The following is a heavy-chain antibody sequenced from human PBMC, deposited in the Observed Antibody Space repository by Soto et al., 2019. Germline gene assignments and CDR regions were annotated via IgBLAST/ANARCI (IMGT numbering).Heavy chain of an antibody. CDR3: ARGGAWTPEGLGY. J-gene: IGHJ4*02. CDR2: ISSDVVNY. Sequence: QVQLVESGGGVVQPGRSLRLSCAASGFTFSSFAMHWVRQAPGKGLEWLAVISSDVVNYYYAESVKGRFTISRDNSKNTRYLQMNSLRNEDTAGYYCARGGAWTPEGLGYWGQGTLVTVSS. D-gene: IGHD2-15*01. CDR1: GFTFSSFA. V-gene: IGHV3-30-3*01.